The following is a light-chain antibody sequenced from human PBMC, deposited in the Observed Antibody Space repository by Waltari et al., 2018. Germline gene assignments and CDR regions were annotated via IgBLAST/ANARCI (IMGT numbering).Light chain of an antibody. Sequence: SYVLTQPPSVSVAPGKTARITCGGNNIGSKSVHWYKQKPGQGPVRVGYDDRDRHSGIPEGFSGSNSGNTATLTISRVEAGDEADYYCQVWDSSSDLLYVFGTGTKVTVL. V-gene: IGLV3-21*03. CDR2: DDR. CDR1: NIGSKS. J-gene: IGLJ1*01. CDR3: QVWDSSSDLLYV.